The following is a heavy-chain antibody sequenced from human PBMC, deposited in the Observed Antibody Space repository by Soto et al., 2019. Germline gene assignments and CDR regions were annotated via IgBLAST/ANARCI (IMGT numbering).Heavy chain of an antibody. CDR1: GGSISSSSYY. J-gene: IGHJ4*02. CDR2: IYYSGST. D-gene: IGHD3-10*02. Sequence: SETLSLTCTVSGGSISSSSYYWGWIRQPPGKGLEWIGSIYYSGSTYYNPSLKSRVTISVDTSKNQFSLKLSSVTAADTAVYYCARHVRMESIRLDYWGQGTLVTVSS. V-gene: IGHV4-39*01. CDR3: ARHVRMESIRLDY.